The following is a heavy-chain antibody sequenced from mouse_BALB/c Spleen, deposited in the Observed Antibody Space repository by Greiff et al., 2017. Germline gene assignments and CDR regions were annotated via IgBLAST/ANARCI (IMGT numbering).Heavy chain of an antibody. V-gene: IGHV1S34*01. CDR1: GYSFTGYY. CDR2: ISCYNGAT. CDR3: ARPIYYYGSSLGY. J-gene: IGHJ2*01. Sequence: LVKTGASVKISCKASGYSFTGYYMHWVKQSHGKSLEWMGYISCYNGATSYNQKFKGKATFTVDTSSSTAYMQFNSLTSEDSAVYYCARPIYYYGSSLGYWGQGTTLTVSS. D-gene: IGHD1-1*01.